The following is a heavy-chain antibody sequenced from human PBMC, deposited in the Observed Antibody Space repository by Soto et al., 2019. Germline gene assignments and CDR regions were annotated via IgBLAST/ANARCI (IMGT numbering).Heavy chain of an antibody. J-gene: IGHJ4*02. Sequence: QVHLQQWGAGLLKPSETLSLTCGVYGGSLRGSYWSWIRQPPGKALEWLGKVTHSGSTTFNPSLKRRVSVSVDTSDNQFSLKLTSVTAADTAVYYCXRGXIPVYGPVPDYFDSWGQGTLVTVSS. V-gene: IGHV4-34*02. CDR1: GGSLRGSY. CDR3: XRGXIPVYGPVPDYFDS. D-gene: IGHD2-21*01. CDR2: VTHSGST.